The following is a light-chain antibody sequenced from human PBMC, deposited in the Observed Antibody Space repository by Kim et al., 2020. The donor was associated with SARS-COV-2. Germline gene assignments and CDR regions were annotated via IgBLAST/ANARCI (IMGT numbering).Light chain of an antibody. CDR2: AAS. CDR1: QSINSY. V-gene: IGKV1-39*01. CDR3: QQSHSAPRT. Sequence: AAVGDRVTIPCRASQSINSYLNWYQQKPGKAPELLIYAASSLQSGVPSRFSGSGSGTDFTLTITSLQPEDFATYYCQQSHSAPRTFGPGTKVDVK. J-gene: IGKJ3*01.